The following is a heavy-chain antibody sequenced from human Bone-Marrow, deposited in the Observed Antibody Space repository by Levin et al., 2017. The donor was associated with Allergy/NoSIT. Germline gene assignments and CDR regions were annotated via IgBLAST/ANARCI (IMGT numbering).Heavy chain of an antibody. D-gene: IGHD2-21*01. J-gene: IGHJ4*02. Sequence: PGGSLRLSCAASGFTVSSHYMSWVRQAPGKGLELVSVIYSDGSTYYADSVKGRFTMSRDNSKNSLYLQMDSLRAEDTAVYYCATSPRIAIEFHYWGQGTLVTVSP. V-gene: IGHV3-66*01. CDR3: ATSPRIAIEFHY. CDR1: GFTVSSHY. CDR2: IYSDGST.